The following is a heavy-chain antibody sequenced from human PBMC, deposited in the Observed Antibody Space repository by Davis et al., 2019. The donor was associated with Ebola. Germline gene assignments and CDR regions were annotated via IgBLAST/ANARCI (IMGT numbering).Heavy chain of an antibody. CDR3: ARAFDYGDQYDGMDV. CDR2: INHSGST. V-gene: IGHV4-34*01. Sequence: PGGSLRLSCAVYGGSFSGYYWSWIRQPPGKGLEWIGEINHSGSTKYNPSLKSRATISVDTSKNQISLKLSSVTAADTALYYCARAFDYGDQYDGMDVWGQGTTVTVSS. D-gene: IGHD4-17*01. J-gene: IGHJ6*02. CDR1: GGSFSGYY.